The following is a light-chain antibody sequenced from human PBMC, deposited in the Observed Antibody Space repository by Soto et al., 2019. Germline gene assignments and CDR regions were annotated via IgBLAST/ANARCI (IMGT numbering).Light chain of an antibody. CDR3: LSFTSITTYV. J-gene: IGLJ1*01. Sequence: QSALTQPASVSGSPGQSITISCTGTSSDVGSYKSLSWYQQTPGKAPKLVIFDVSNRPSGVSDRFSGSKSGNTASLTISGLQPEDEADYYCLSFTSITTYVFGTGTKLTVL. V-gene: IGLV2-14*01. CDR2: DVS. CDR1: SSDVGSYKS.